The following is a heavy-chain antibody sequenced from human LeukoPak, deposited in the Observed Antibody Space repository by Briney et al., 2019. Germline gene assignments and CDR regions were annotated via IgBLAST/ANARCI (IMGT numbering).Heavy chain of an antibody. Sequence: GGSLRLSCAASGFTFSGSAMSWVRQAPGEGLEWVLLIRYSGANSYYTDSVRGRFTISRDNSKDTLFQQMNSLRAEDTAIYYCARDMQLSTWGLGTMVTVSS. J-gene: IGHJ3*01. CDR1: GFTFSGSA. CDR3: ARDMQLST. CDR2: IRYSGANS. D-gene: IGHD3-16*02. V-gene: IGHV3-23*01.